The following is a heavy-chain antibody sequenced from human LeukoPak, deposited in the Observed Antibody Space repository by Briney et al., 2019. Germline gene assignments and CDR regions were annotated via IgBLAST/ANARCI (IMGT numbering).Heavy chain of an antibody. J-gene: IGHJ4*02. CDR2: IYYNGNT. V-gene: IGHV4-59*08. D-gene: IGHD3-9*01. CDR3: ARHVWLQPFDY. Sequence: PSETLSLTCTVSGGSISNYYWSWIRQPPGKGLEWIGHIYYNGNTNYNPSLKSRVTISVDTSKNQFSLKLSSVTAADTAVYYCARHVWLQPFDYWGQGTLVTVSS. CDR1: GGSISNYY.